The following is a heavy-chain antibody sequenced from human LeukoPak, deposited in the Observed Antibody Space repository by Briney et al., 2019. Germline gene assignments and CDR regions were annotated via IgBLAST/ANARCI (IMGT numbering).Heavy chain of an antibody. J-gene: IGHJ4*02. Sequence: PSETLSLTCAVYGGSFSGYYWSWIRQPPGKGLEWIGEINHSGSTNYNPSLKSRVTISVDTSKNQFSLKLSSVTAADTAVYYCAREWGIAVAGIDYWGQGTLVTVSS. D-gene: IGHD6-19*01. V-gene: IGHV4-34*01. CDR1: GGSFSGYY. CDR3: AREWGIAVAGIDY. CDR2: INHSGST.